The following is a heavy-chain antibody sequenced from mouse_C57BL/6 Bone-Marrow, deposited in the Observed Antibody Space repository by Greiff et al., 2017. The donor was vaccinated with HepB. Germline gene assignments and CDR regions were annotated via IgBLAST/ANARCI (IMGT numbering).Heavy chain of an antibody. CDR2: IHPSDSDT. D-gene: IGHD1-1*01. V-gene: IGHV1-74*01. J-gene: IGHJ3*01. Sequence: VQLQQPGAELVKPGASVKVSCKASGYTFTSYWMHWVKQRPGQGLEWIGRIHPSDSDTNYNQKFKGKATLTVDKSSSTAYMQLSSLTSEDSAVYYCEIEKGDYDETWFAYWGQGTLVTVSA. CDR3: EIEKGDYDETWFAY. CDR1: GYTFTSYW.